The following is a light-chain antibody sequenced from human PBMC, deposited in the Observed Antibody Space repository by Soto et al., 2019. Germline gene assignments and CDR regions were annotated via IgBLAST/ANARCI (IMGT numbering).Light chain of an antibody. V-gene: IGKV3-20*01. J-gene: IGKJ4*01. CDR3: QQYNSYSLT. Sequence: DIVLTQSPGTLSLSLGERATLSCRASQSVTTSYLAWYQQKPGQAPRLIIYGASTRATGIPARFSGSGSGTEFTLTISSLQPDDVATYYCQQYNSYSLTFGGGTKVDIK. CDR2: GAS. CDR1: QSVTTSY.